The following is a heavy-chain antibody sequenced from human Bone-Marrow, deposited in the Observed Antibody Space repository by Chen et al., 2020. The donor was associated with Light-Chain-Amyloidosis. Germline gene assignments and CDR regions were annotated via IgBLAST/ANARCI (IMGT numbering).Heavy chain of an antibody. D-gene: IGHD5-12*01. CDR1: GFAFSSYA. Sequence: EVQLLGSGGGFVQPGGSLRRPCGGSGFAFSSYAMGWVRQAPGKGLEWVSAISGSGGSTYYADSVKGRFTISRDNSKNTLYLQMNSLRAEDTAVYYCAKDLGPKGGYDYYWGQGTLVTVSS. CDR2: ISGSGGST. J-gene: IGHJ4*02. CDR3: AKDLGPKGGYDYY. V-gene: IGHV3-23*01.